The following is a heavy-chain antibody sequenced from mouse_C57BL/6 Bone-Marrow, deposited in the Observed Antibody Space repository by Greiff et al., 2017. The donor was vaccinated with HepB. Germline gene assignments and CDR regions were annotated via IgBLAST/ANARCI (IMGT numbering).Heavy chain of an antibody. V-gene: IGHV1-4*01. D-gene: IGHD1-1*01. CDR3: ARVRAYVAY. CDR1: GYTFTSYT. Sequence: QVQLKQSGAELARPGASVKMSCKASGYTFTSYTMHWVKQRPGQGLEWIGYINPSSGYTKYNQKFKDKATLTADKSSSTAYMQLSSLTSEDSAVYCCARVRAYVAYWCQGNLVTVSA. CDR2: INPSSGYT. J-gene: IGHJ3*01.